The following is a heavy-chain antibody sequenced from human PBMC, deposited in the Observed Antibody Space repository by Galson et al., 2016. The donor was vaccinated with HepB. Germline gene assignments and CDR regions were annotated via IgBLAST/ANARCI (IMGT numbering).Heavy chain of an antibody. Sequence: SLRLSCAATGFTFSKAWMSWARQAPGKGLEWVGRIKSKADGETIDAAAPVKGRFIFSRDDSKNTLYLQMNSLKIEDTAVYYCTTDDYYEGSTYYPGFDSWGQGTLVTVSS. J-gene: IGHJ4*02. D-gene: IGHD3-22*01. V-gene: IGHV3-15*01. CDR3: TTDDYYEGSTYYPGFDS. CDR2: IKSKADGETI. CDR1: GFTFSKAW.